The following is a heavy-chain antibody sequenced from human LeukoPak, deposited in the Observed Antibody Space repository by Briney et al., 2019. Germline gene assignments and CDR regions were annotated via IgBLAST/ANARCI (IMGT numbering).Heavy chain of an antibody. CDR1: GYTFTGYY. J-gene: IGHJ4*02. Sequence: ASVKVSCKASGYTFTGYYMHWVRQAPGQGLEWMGWINPNSGGTNYAQKFQGRVTMTGDTSISTAYMELSSLRSDDTAVYYCARDSRVDYDILTGYYFDYWGQGTLVTVSS. V-gene: IGHV1-2*02. CDR2: INPNSGGT. D-gene: IGHD3-9*01. CDR3: ARDSRVDYDILTGYYFDY.